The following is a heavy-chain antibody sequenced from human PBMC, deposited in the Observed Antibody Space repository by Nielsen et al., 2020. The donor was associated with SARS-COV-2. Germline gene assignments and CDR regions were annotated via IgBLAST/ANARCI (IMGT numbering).Heavy chain of an antibody. J-gene: IGHJ5*02. CDR3: AKESVSYDSSGYYPTKWFDP. CDR2: IIPILGIA. D-gene: IGHD3-22*01. V-gene: IGHV1-69*10. CDR1: GGTFSSYA. Sequence: SVKVSCKASGGTFSSYAISWVRQAPGQGLEWMGRIIPILGIANYAQKFQGRVTITADKSTSTAYMELSSLRSEDTAVYYCAKESVSYDSSGYYPTKWFDPWGQGTLVTVSS.